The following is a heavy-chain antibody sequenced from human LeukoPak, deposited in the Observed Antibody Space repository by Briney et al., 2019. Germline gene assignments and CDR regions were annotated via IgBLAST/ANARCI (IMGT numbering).Heavy chain of an antibody. CDR2: IYSGGST. V-gene: IGHV3-53*01. Sequence: PGGSLRLSCAASGFSVSSNYMSWVRQAPGKGLEWVSIIYSGGSTYYADSVKGRFTISRDNSKNTLYLQMKSLRAEDTAAYYCARVSGLWNDDWGQGTLVTVSS. J-gene: IGHJ4*02. CDR3: ARVSGLWNDD. CDR1: GFSVSSNY. D-gene: IGHD5-18*01.